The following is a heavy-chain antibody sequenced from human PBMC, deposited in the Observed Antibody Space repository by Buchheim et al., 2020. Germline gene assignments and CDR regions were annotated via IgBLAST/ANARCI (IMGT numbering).Heavy chain of an antibody. V-gene: IGHV4-59*01. CDR3: ARSPYYYDRSGYLSYYYYYYGMDV. J-gene: IGHJ6*02. CDR2: IYYSGST. Sequence: QVQLQESGPGLVKPSETLSLTCTVSGGSISSYYWSWIRQPPGKGLEWIGYIYYSGSTNYNPSLKSRVTISVDTSKNQFSLKLSSVTAADTAVYYCARSPYYYDRSGYLSYYYYYYGMDVWGQGTT. D-gene: IGHD3-22*01. CDR1: GGSISSYY.